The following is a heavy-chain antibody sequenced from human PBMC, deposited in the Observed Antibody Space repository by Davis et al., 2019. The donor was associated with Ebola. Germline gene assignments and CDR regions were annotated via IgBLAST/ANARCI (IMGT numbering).Heavy chain of an antibody. CDR3: AKDHRYCSGGSCYSSSYGMDV. D-gene: IGHD2-15*01. V-gene: IGHV3-30*02. J-gene: IGHJ6*02. CDR1: GFTFSSYG. Sequence: GGSLRLSCAASGFTFSSYGMHWVRQAPGKGLEWVAVIWYDGSNKYYADSVKGRFTISRDNSKNTLYLQMNSLRVEDTAVYYCAKDHRYCSGGSCYSSSYGMDVWGQGTTVTVSS. CDR2: IWYDGSNK.